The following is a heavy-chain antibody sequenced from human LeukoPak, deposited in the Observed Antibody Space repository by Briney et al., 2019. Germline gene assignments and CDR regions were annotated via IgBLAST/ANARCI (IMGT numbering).Heavy chain of an antibody. J-gene: IGHJ4*02. V-gene: IGHV3-21*01. CDR2: ITSSSSSM. CDR1: GFTFSIYT. D-gene: IGHD7-27*01. Sequence: PGGSLRLSCVASGFTFSIYTMSWVRQAPGKGLEWVSSITSSSSSMYSADSVKGRLTISRDNAKNSLYLQMNSLRAEDTAVYYCARDLAWGGYWGQGTLVTVSP. CDR3: ARDLAWGGY.